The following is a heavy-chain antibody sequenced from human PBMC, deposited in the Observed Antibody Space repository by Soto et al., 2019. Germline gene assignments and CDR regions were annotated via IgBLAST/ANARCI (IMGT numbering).Heavy chain of an antibody. CDR1: GFTFSSYG. J-gene: IGHJ6*02. Sequence: QVQLVESGGGVVQPGRSLRLSCAASGFTFSSYGMHWVRQAPGKGLEWVAVISYDGGNKYYADSVKGRFTISRDNSKNTLYLQMNSLRAEDTAVYYCAKDWGGDYVGGGDYYYGMDVWGQGTTVTVSS. D-gene: IGHD4-17*01. CDR2: ISYDGGNK. V-gene: IGHV3-30*18. CDR3: AKDWGGDYVGGGDYYYGMDV.